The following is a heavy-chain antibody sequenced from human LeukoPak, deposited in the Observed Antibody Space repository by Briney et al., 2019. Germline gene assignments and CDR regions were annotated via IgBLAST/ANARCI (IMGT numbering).Heavy chain of an antibody. D-gene: IGHD6-6*01. CDR3: ARGPPNRPNI. Sequence: SETLSLTCTVSGGSISSGGYYWSWIRQPPGKGLEWIGEINHSGSTNYNPSLKSRVTISVDTSKNQFSLKLSSVTAADTAVYYCARGPPNRPNIWGQGTMVTVSS. CDR2: INHSGST. CDR1: GGSISSGGYY. V-gene: IGHV4-39*07. J-gene: IGHJ3*02.